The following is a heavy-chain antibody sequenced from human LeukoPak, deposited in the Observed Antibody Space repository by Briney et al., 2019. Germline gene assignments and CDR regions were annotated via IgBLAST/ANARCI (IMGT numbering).Heavy chain of an antibody. D-gene: IGHD6-13*01. J-gene: IGHJ4*02. CDR2: IYSGGTT. CDR1: GFTVSNSF. V-gene: IGHV3-53*01. Sequence: PGGSLRLSCAASGFTVSNSFMSWVRQAPGKGLEWVSIIYSGGTTYYVDSVKGRFTISRDNSKNTLYLHMNSLRAEDTAVYYCARDDRIGAAGTFDYWGQGTLVTVSS. CDR3: ARDDRIGAAGTFDY.